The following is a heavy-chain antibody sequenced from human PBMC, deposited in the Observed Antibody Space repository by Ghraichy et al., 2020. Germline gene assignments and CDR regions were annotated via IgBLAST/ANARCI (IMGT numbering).Heavy chain of an antibody. D-gene: IGHD3-22*01. CDR1: GYTFTSYG. CDR2: ISAYNGNT. CDR3: ARERDSSGYYQSTGPYDY. J-gene: IGHJ4*02. V-gene: IGHV1-18*01. Sequence: ASVKVSCKASGYTFTSYGISWVRQAPGQGLEWMGWISAYNGNTNYAQKLQGRVTMTTDTSTSTAYMELRSLRSDDTAVYYCARERDSSGYYQSTGPYDYWGQGTLVTVSS.